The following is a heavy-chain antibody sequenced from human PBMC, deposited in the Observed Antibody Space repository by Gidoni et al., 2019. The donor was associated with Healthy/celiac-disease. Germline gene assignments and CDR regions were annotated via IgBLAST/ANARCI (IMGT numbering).Heavy chain of an antibody. CDR3: ARGVVALGYNWFDP. V-gene: IGHV3-21*01. J-gene: IGHJ5*02. CDR1: GFTFSSYS. CDR2: ISSSSSYI. D-gene: IGHD2-15*01. Sequence: EVQLVESGGGLVKPGGSLRLSCAASGFTFSSYSMNWVRQAPGKGLEWVSSISSSSSYIYYADSVKGRFTISRDNAKNSLYLQMNSLRAEDTAVYYCARGVVALGYNWFDPWGQGTLVTVSS.